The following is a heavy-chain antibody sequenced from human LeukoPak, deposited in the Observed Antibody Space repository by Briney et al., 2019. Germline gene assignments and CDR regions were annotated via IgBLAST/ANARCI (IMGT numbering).Heavy chain of an antibody. D-gene: IGHD3-22*01. CDR2: INHSGST. CDR3: ARGLVNYYDSSGYYPRPYPLYYFDY. Sequence: SGTLSLTCAVYGGSFSGYYWSWIRQPPGKGLEWIGEINHSGSTNYNPSLKSRVTTSVDTSKNQFSLKLSSVTAADTAVYYCARGLVNYYDSSGYYPRPYPLYYFDYWGQGTLVTVSS. J-gene: IGHJ4*02. CDR1: GGSFSGYY. V-gene: IGHV4-34*01.